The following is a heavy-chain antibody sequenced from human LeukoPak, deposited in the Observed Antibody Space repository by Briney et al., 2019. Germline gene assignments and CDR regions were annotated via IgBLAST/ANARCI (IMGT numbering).Heavy chain of an antibody. CDR3: ARASTMVRGVIGTNWFDP. CDR2: IYTSGST. D-gene: IGHD3-10*01. J-gene: IGHJ5*02. CDR1: GGSISSGSYY. V-gene: IGHV4-61*02. Sequence: SQTLSLTCTVSGGSISSGSYYWSWIRQPAGKGLEWIGRIYTSGSTNYNPSLKSRVTISVDTSKNQFSLKLTSVTAADTAVYYCARASTMVRGVIGTNWFDPWGQGTLVTVSS.